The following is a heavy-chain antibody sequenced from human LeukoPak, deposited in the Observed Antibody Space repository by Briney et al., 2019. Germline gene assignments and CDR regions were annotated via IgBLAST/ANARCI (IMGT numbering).Heavy chain of an antibody. CDR3: ARGTYYYGMDV. CDR1: GGSISSHY. Sequence: SETLSLTCTVSGGSISSHYWNWIRQSPGKGLEWIGYTYTRGSTNYNRSLKSRVTISVDTSKNQLSLKLSSVTAADTAVYYCARGTYYYGMDVWGPGTTVTVSS. J-gene: IGHJ6*02. V-gene: IGHV4-4*09. CDR2: TYTRGST. D-gene: IGHD1-1*01.